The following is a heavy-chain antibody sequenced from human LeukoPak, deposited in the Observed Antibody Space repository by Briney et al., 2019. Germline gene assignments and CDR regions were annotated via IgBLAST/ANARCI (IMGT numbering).Heavy chain of an antibody. CDR2: IYYSGST. CDR1: GGSISSSSYY. D-gene: IGHD3-22*01. Sequence: SETLSLTCTVSGGSISSSSYYWGWIRQPPGKGLEWIGSIYYSGSTYYNPSLKSRVTISVDTSKNQFSLKLSSVTAADTAVYYCARAAFHYYDSSGYRSLSNDFDYWGQGTLVTVSS. CDR3: ARAAFHYYDSSGYRSLSNDFDY. J-gene: IGHJ4*02. V-gene: IGHV4-39*07.